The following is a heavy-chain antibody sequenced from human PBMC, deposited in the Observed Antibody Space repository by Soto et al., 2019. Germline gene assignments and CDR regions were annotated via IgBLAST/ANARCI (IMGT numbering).Heavy chain of an antibody. D-gene: IGHD5-18*01. J-gene: IGHJ4*02. V-gene: IGHV4-31*03. CDR3: ARSPHIQLWSYPSDY. CDR2: IYFSGST. CDR1: GGSISSGGYY. Sequence: QVQLQESGPGLVKPSQTLSLTCTVSGGSISSGGYYWSWIRQHPGKGLEWIGYIYFSGSTYYNPSHKSRVTISVDTSKNQFSLKLSSVTAADTAVYYCARSPHIQLWSYPSDYWGQGTLVTVSS.